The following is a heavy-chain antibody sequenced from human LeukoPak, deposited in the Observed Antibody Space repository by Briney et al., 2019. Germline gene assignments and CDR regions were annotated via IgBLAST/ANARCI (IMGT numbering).Heavy chain of an antibody. J-gene: IGHJ3*02. CDR3: ARDMKGYGDDAFDI. CDR1: GASISTSSYF. CDR2: IYYSGST. V-gene: IGHV4-39*07. D-gene: IGHD2-15*01. Sequence: SETLSLTCTVSGASISTSSYFWAWIRQPPGKGLEWIGSIYYSGSTYNKPSLKSRVTMSVDTSKNQFSLKLSSVTAADTAVYYCARDMKGYGDDAFDIWGQGTMVTVSS.